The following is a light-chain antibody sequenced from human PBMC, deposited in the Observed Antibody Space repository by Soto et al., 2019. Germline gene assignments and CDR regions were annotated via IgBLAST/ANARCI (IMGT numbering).Light chain of an antibody. CDR3: MQSKALPVT. CDR1: QSLLHSDGKTY. Sequence: DIVMTQTPLSLSVTPGQPASISCKSSQSLLHSDGKTYLHWYLQMPGQPPQLLIYETSSRFSGVPDRFSGSGSGTDFTLKISRVEAEDVGLYYCMQSKALPVTFGHGTRVDIK. J-gene: IGKJ1*01. V-gene: IGKV2-29*03. CDR2: ETS.